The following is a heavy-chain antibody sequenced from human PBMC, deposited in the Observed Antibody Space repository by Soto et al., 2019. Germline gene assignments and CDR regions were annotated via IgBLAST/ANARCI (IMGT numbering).Heavy chain of an antibody. Sequence: EVQLVESGGGLVQPGGSLRLSCAAYGFTFSSYSMNWVRQAPGKGLEWVSYISSSSSTIYYADSVKGRFTISKDNAKNSLYLQMNSLRDEDTAVYYCAGERGPLNWFDPWGQGTLVTVSS. CDR3: AGERGPLNWFDP. J-gene: IGHJ5*02. CDR2: ISSSSSTI. V-gene: IGHV3-48*02. CDR1: GFTFSSYS.